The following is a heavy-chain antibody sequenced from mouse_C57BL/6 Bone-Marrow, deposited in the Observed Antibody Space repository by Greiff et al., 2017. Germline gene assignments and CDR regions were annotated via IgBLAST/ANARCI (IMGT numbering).Heavy chain of an antibody. Sequence: QVQLQQSGAELVRPGASVKLSCKASGYTFTDYYINWVKQRPGQGLEWIARIYPGSGNTYYNEKFKGKATLTAEKSSSTAYMQLSSLTSEDSAVYFCARGYLRYFDYWGQGTTLTVSS. J-gene: IGHJ2*01. D-gene: IGHD1-1*01. CDR3: ARGYLRYFDY. CDR2: IYPGSGNT. V-gene: IGHV1-76*01. CDR1: GYTFTDYY.